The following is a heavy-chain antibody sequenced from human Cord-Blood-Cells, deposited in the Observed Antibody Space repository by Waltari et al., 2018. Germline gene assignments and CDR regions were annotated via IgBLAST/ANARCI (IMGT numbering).Heavy chain of an antibody. Sequence: QVQLQESGPGLVKPSETLSLTCAVSGYSISSGYYWGWIRQPPGKGLEWIGSIYHSGRPYYNPALKIRVTIAVDTSKNQFSLKLSSVTAADTAVYYCARVGAYCSGGSCYSDYWGQGTLVTVSS. CDR2: IYHSGRP. D-gene: IGHD2-15*01. CDR3: ARVGAYCSGGSCYSDY. V-gene: IGHV4-38-2*01. J-gene: IGHJ4*02. CDR1: GYSISSGYY.